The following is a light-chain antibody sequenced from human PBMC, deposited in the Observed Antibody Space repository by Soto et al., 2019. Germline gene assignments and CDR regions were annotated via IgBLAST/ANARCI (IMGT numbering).Light chain of an antibody. CDR1: QSVSSSY. J-gene: IGKJ2*01. V-gene: IGKV3-20*01. CDR3: QQYGSSPQYT. CDR2: GAS. Sequence: EIVLTQSPGTLSLSPGERATLSCRASQSVSSSYLAWYQQRPGQATRLLIYGASSRAHSIPDRFSGSGSGTNFSLTISRLEPEDFAVYYCQQYGSSPQYTFGQGTKLEIK.